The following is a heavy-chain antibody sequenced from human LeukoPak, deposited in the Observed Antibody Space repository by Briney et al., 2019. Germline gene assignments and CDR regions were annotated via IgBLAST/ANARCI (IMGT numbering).Heavy chain of an antibody. D-gene: IGHD1-26*01. J-gene: IGHJ4*02. CDR3: AKADRYSGSYCSDF. CDR2: ISGSGGST. Sequence: GGSLRLSCAASGFTFSSYAMSWVRQAPGKGLEWVSAISGSGGSTYYADSVKGRFTISRDNSQNTLYLQMNSLRAEDTAVYYCAKADRYSGSYCSDFWGQGTLVTVSS. CDR1: GFTFSSYA. V-gene: IGHV3-23*01.